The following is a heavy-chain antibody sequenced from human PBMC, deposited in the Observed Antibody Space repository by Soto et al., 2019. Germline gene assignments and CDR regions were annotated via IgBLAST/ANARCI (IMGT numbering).Heavy chain of an antibody. Sequence: SETLSLTCTVSGGSISSGGYYWSWIRQHPGKGLEWIGYIYYSGSTYYNPSLKSRVTISVDTSKNQFSLKLSSVTAADTAVYYCASTYDDFWSGFNWFDPWGQGTLVTVSS. J-gene: IGHJ5*02. D-gene: IGHD3-3*01. CDR1: GGSISSGGYY. V-gene: IGHV4-31*03. CDR3: ASTYDDFWSGFNWFDP. CDR2: IYYSGST.